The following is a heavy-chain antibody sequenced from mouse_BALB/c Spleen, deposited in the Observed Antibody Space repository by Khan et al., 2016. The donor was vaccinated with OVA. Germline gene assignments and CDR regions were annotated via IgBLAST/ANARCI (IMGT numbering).Heavy chain of an antibody. CDR1: GYTFTDYN. Sequence: VRLQQSGPELVKPGASVKISCKASGYTFTDYNMHWVKQSHGKSLEWIGYIYPYNGGAAYNQNFRNKATLTVDNSSSTAYMELRSLTSEDSAAYYCARELGGTYWGQGTLVTVSA. V-gene: IGHV1S29*02. D-gene: IGHD4-1*01. CDR2: IYPYNGGA. CDR3: ARELGGTY. J-gene: IGHJ3*01.